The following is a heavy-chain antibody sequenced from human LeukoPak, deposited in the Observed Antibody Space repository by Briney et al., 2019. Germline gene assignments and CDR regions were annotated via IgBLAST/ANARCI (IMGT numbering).Heavy chain of an antibody. V-gene: IGHV1-18*01. CDR3: ARDCSGGSCYGYFQH. J-gene: IGHJ1*01. CDR2: ISAYNGNT. Sequence: ASVKVSCKGSDYTFTSYGISWVRQAPGQGLEWMGWISAYNGNTNYAQKLQGRVTMTTDTSTSTAYMELRSLRSDDTAVYYCARDCSGGSCYGYFQHWGQGTLVTVSS. D-gene: IGHD2-15*01. CDR1: DYTFTSYG.